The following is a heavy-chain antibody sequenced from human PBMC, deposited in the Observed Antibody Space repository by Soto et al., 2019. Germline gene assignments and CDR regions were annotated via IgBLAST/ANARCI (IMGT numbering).Heavy chain of an antibody. CDR2: ISAYNGNT. CDR3: TRVRAAGTYFFDY. V-gene: IGHV1-18*04. J-gene: IGHJ4*02. D-gene: IGHD6-13*01. CDR1: GYTFTSYG. Sequence: ASVKVSCKASGYTFTSYGISWVRQAPGQGLEWMGWISAYNGNTNYAQKLQGRVTTTTDTSTSTAYMGLRSLRSDDTAVYYCTRVRAAGTYFFDYWGQGTLVTVS.